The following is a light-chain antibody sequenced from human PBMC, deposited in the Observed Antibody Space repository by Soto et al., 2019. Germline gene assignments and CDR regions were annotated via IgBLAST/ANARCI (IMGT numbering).Light chain of an antibody. V-gene: IGKV1-39*01. Sequence: DIQMTQSPSSLSSSVGYIVTITFRASQSIRRFLNWYQQKPGKAPKLLIYAASSLESGVPSRFSGSGSGTGFTLTISSLQPEDFATYHCQQSYITPVTFGQGTRLEI. J-gene: IGKJ5*01. CDR1: QSIRRF. CDR3: QQSYITPVT. CDR2: AAS.